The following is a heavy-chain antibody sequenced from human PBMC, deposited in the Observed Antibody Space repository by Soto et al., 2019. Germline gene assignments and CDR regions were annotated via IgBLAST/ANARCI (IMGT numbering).Heavy chain of an antibody. CDR3: ARASRTGVGGGDY. J-gene: IGHJ4*02. D-gene: IGHD7-27*01. CDR2: VHYSGST. V-gene: IGHV4-61*01. Sequence: QVQLQESGPGLVKPSQTLSLTCTVSGGSVSSGSYYWSWIRQPPGKGLEWVAYVHYSGSTNYNPPLKSRVTISKDTSKNQFSLKLTSVTAADTAVYYCARASRTGVGGGDYWGQGTLVTVSS. CDR1: GGSVSSGSYY.